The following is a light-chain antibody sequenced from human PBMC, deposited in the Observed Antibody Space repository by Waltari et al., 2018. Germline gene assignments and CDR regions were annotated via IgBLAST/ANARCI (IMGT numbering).Light chain of an antibody. CDR1: SSNIGTNY. V-gene: IGLV1-47*01. J-gene: IGLJ3*02. Sequence: QSVLTQPPSASGTPGQRVTISCSGSSSNIGTNYVYWYQLLPGTAPKLLIYTNNQRPSGVPDRFSGSKSGTSASLAISGLRSEDEADYHCAAWDDSLSGWVFGGGTKLTVL. CDR3: AAWDDSLSGWV. CDR2: TNN.